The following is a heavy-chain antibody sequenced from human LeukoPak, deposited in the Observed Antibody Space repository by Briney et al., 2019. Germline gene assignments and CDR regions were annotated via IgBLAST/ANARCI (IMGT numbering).Heavy chain of an antibody. V-gene: IGHV3-7*01. J-gene: IGHJ6*03. CDR1: GFTFSSYW. CDR2: IKQDGSEK. Sequence: GGSLRLSCAASGFTFSSYWMSWVRQAPGKGLEWVANIKQDGSEKYYVDSVKGRFTISRDNAKNSLYLQMNSLRAEDTAVYYCARDDGYPQRGSPYYYYMDVWGKGTTVTVSS. D-gene: IGHD2-2*03. CDR3: ARDDGYPQRGSPYYYYMDV.